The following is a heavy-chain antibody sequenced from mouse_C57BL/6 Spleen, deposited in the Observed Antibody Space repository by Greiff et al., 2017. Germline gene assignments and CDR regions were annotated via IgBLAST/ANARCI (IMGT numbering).Heavy chain of an antibody. Sequence: EVKVVESGGGLVKPGGSLKLSCAASGFTFSDYGMHWVRQAPEKGLEWVAYISSGSSTIYYADTVKGRFTISRDNAKNTLFLHMNSLRSEDTAMYYCARDYDYGGIDYWGQGTTLTVSS. D-gene: IGHD2-4*01. CDR3: ARDYDYGGIDY. V-gene: IGHV5-17*01. J-gene: IGHJ2*01. CDR2: ISSGSSTI. CDR1: GFTFSDYG.